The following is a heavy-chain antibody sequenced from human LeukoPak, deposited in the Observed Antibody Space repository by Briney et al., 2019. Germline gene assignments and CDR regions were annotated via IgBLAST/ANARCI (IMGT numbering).Heavy chain of an antibody. J-gene: IGHJ4*02. V-gene: IGHV3-30-3*01. CDR2: ISYDGSNK. CDR3: ARSAYCGGDCYSGYFDY. CDR1: GFTFSSYW. Sequence: GGSLRLSCAASGFTFSSYWMSWVRQAPGKGLEWVAVISYDGSNKYYADSVKGRFTISRDNSKNTLYLQMNSLRAEDTAVYYCARSAYCGGDCYSGYFDYWGQGTLVTVSS. D-gene: IGHD2-21*02.